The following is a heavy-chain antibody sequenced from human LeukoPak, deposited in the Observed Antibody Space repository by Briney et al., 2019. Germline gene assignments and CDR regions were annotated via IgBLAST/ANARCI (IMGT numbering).Heavy chain of an antibody. Sequence: PGGSLRLSCAASGFTFDDFAMHWVRQAPGKGLEWVAGSSWNGGSIDYANSVRGRFIISRDNAENSLYLQMNSLRAEDTALYYCSKGSGRFWTYFDHWGQGALVTVSS. V-gene: IGHV3-9*01. D-gene: IGHD1-26*01. CDR1: GFTFDDFA. CDR2: SSWNGGSI. J-gene: IGHJ4*02. CDR3: SKGSGRFWTYFDH.